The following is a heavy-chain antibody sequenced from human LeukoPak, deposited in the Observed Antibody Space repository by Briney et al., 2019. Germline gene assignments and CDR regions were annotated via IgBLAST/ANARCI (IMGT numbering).Heavy chain of an antibody. J-gene: IGHJ4*02. CDR3: ARTGSYPYFDY. CDR2: IWYDGSNK. Sequence: PGGSLRLSCAASGFTFSSYGMHWVRQAPGKGLEWVAVIWYDGSNKYYADSVKGRFTISRDNAKNSLYLQMNSLRGEDTAVYYCARTGSYPYFDYWGQGTLVTVSS. CDR1: GFTFSSYG. V-gene: IGHV3-33*01. D-gene: IGHD1-26*01.